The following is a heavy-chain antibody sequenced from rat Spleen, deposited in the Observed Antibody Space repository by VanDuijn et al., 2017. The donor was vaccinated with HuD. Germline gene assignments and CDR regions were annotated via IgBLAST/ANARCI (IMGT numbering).Heavy chain of an antibody. J-gene: IGHJ4*01. Sequence: EVQLVESGGGLVQPGRSLKLSCVASGFTFNNYWMTWIRQAPTKGLEWIASISSGGGNTYYRDSVKGRFTISRDNAKSTLYLQMDSLRSEDTATYYCARRLPGYNVMDAWGQGASVTVSS. D-gene: IGHD1-4*01. V-gene: IGHV5-31*01. CDR1: GFTFNNYW. CDR2: ISSGGGNT. CDR3: ARRLPGYNVMDA.